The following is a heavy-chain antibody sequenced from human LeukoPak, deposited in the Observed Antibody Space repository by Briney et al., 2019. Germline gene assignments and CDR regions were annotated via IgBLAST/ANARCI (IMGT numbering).Heavy chain of an antibody. CDR1: GYTLTELS. Sequence: ASVKVSCKVSGYTLTELSMHWGRQAPGKGLGWMGGFDPEEGETIYAQKFQGRVTMTEDTSTDTAYMELSSLRSEDTAVYYCAIVVPAEAEYYGMDVWGQGTTVTVSS. CDR3: AIVVPAEAEYYGMDV. CDR2: FDPEEGET. J-gene: IGHJ6*02. V-gene: IGHV1-24*01. D-gene: IGHD2-2*01.